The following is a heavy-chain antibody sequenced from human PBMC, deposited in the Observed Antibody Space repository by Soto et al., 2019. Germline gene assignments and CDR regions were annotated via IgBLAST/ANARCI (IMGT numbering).Heavy chain of an antibody. J-gene: IGHJ6*02. CDR2: IYPGDSDT. CDR3: ARHGYSYGYSTDNYYYYGMDV. Sequence: PGESLKISCKGSGYSFTSYWIGWVRQMTGKGLEWMGIIYPGDSDTRYSPSFQGQVTISADKSISTAYLQWSSLKASDTAMYYCARHGYSYGYSTDNYYYYGMDVWGQGTTVTVSS. V-gene: IGHV5-51*01. CDR1: GYSFTSYW. D-gene: IGHD5-18*01.